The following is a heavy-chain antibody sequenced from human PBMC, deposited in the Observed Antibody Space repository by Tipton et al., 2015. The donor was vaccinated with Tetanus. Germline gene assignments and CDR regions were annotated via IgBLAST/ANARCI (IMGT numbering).Heavy chain of an antibody. CDR2: ISDDGDST. CDR1: GFSFNSSA. CDR3: AKDRGTGIWGADFDS. D-gene: IGHD1-14*01. J-gene: IGHJ5*01. Sequence: SLRLSCAASGFSFNSSAMHWVRQAPGKGLEWVSFISDDGDSTYYYADSVKGRFTISRDNSENTLFLQMTFLRAEDTAVYYCAKDRGTGIWGADFDSWGQGTLVTVSS. V-gene: IGHV3-23*03.